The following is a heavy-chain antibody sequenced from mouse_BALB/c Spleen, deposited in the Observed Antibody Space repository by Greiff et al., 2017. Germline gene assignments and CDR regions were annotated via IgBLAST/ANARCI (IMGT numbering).Heavy chain of an antibody. CDR2: IYPSDSYT. CDR3: TRHRYDPYYAMDY. J-gene: IGHJ4*01. Sequence: QVHVKQPGAELVRPGASVKLSCKASGYTFTSYWINWVKQRPGQGLEWIGNIYPSDSYTNYNQKFKDKATLTVDKSSSTAYMQLSSPTSEDSAVYYCTRHRYDPYYAMDYWGQGTSVTVSS. D-gene: IGHD2-14*01. CDR1: GYTFTSYW. V-gene: IGHV1-69*02.